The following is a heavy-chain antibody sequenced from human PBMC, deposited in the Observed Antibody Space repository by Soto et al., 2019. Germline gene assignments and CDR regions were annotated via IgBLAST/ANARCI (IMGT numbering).Heavy chain of an antibody. CDR2: ISGSGGST. CDR3: ATRPPYYYDSSGYYH. V-gene: IGHV3-23*01. D-gene: IGHD3-22*01. Sequence: PRGSLVICCAACGFTFRIDAMSWVRQAPGKGLEWVSAISGSGGSTYYADSVKGRFTISIDNSKNTLYLQMNSLRAEDTAVYYCATRPPYYYDSSGYYHWGQGTLVTVSS. CDR1: GFTFRIDA. J-gene: IGHJ5*02.